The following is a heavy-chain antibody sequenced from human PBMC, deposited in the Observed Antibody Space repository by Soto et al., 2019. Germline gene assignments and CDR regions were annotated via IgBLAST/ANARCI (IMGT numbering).Heavy chain of an antibody. CDR3: TRARYGDHFDS. CDR1: GDSMTGAN. D-gene: IGHD4-17*01. CDR2: IDYSGST. V-gene: IGHV4-59*01. J-gene: IGHJ4*02. Sequence: PSETLSLTCSVSGDSMTGANWGWFRQSPEKGLEWIGYIDYSGSTNYNPSLRSRITITIDTSSNQFSLNLASVTAADAAVYYCTRARYGDHFDSWGQGTLVTVPQ.